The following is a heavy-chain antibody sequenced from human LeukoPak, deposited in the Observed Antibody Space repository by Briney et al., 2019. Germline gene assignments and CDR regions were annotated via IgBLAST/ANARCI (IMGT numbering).Heavy chain of an antibody. D-gene: IGHD2-2*01. Sequence: GESLKISCKGSGYSFTSYWIGWVRQMPGKGLEWMGIIYPGDSDTRYNPSFQGQVTISADKSISTAYLQWSSLKASDTAMYYCARRAKLGYCSSTSCSYYFDYWGQGTLVTVSS. V-gene: IGHV5-51*01. CDR2: IYPGDSDT. CDR1: GYSFTSYW. J-gene: IGHJ4*02. CDR3: ARRAKLGYCSSTSCSYYFDY.